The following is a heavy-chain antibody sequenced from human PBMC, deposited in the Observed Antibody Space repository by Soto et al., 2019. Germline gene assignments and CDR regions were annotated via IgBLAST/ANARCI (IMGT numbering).Heavy chain of an antibody. CDR1: GFTFSTYW. D-gene: IGHD2-15*01. CDR2: IKQDGSQK. J-gene: IGHJ5*02. Sequence: EVQLVESGGGLVQPGGSLTVSCAASGFTFSTYWMNWVRQAPGKGLEWVANIKQDGSQKYYMDSVKGRFTIYRDNAKNSLYLQMNSLRAEDTAIYYWARPYCSGGSCYNWFDPWGQGTLVTVSS. CDR3: ARPYCSGGSCYNWFDP. V-gene: IGHV3-7*03.